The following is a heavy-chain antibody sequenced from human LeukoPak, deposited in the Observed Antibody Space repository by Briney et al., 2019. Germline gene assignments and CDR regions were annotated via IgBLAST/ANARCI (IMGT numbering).Heavy chain of an antibody. V-gene: IGHV3-23*01. CDR3: AKCRSDYSTEPFGV. J-gene: IGHJ3*01. CDR2: FSGRSAST. Sequence: GGSLRLSCAASGFTLSNYAMGWVRQAPGKGLEWVSTFSGRSASTYYVDSVKGRFTISRDNSKNTLYLQMNSLRAEDTAIYYCAKCRSDYSTEPFGVWGQGTMVTVSS. D-gene: IGHD3-22*01. CDR1: GFTLSNYA.